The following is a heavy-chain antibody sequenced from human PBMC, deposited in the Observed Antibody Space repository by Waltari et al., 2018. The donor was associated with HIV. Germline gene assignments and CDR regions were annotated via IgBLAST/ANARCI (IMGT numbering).Heavy chain of an antibody. Sequence: QVRLQQWGAGLLKPSETLSLTCAVYGGSFSGYYCSWIRQPPGKGLEWIGEINHSGSTNYNPSLKSRVTISVDTSKNQFSLKLSSVTAADTAVYYCARGQDYDFWSGYYYDYWGQGTLVTVSS. J-gene: IGHJ4*02. CDR1: GGSFSGYY. D-gene: IGHD3-3*01. V-gene: IGHV4-34*01. CDR2: INHSGST. CDR3: ARGQDYDFWSGYYYDY.